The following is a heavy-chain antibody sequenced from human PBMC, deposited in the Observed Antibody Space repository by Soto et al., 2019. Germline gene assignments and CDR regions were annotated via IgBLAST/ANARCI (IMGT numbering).Heavy chain of an antibody. D-gene: IGHD3-3*01. V-gene: IGHV1-2*04. CDR3: ARDGYYDFWSGYRHYYYMDV. Sequence: ASVKVSCKASGYTFTGYYMHWVRQAPGQGLEWMGWINPNSGGTNYAQKFQGWVTMTRDTSISTAYMELSSLRSEDTAVYYCARDGYYDFWSGYRHYYYMDVWGKGTTVTVSS. CDR2: INPNSGGT. CDR1: GYTFTGYY. J-gene: IGHJ6*03.